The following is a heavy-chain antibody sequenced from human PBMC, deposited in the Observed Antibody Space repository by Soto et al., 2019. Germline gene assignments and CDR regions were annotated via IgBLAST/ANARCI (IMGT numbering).Heavy chain of an antibody. D-gene: IGHD3-9*01. CDR3: AREGRYDILTGGPFDP. CDR2: INPGYPAGRST. V-gene: IGHV1-46*01. Sequence: ASVKVSCKASGYTLTTFFMHWVRQAPGQGLEWMGVINPGYPAGRSTTYAQKFQGRVTMTRDTSTSTVYMELSSLRSEDTAVYYCAREGRYDILTGGPFDPWGQGTLVTVSS. J-gene: IGHJ5*02. CDR1: GYTLTTFF.